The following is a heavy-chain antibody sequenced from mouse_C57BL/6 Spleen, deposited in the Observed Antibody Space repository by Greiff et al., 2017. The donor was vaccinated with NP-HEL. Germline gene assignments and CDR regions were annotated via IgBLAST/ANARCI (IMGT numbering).Heavy chain of an antibody. D-gene: IGHD1-1*01. Sequence: EVKLVESGGGLVKPGGSLKLSCAASGFTFSDYGMHWVRQAPEKGLEWVAYISSGSSTIYYADTVKGRFTISRDNAKNTLFLQMTSLRAEDTAMYYCGRQDYGSGGWYFEVWGTGTTVTVSS. CDR2: ISSGSSTI. V-gene: IGHV5-17*01. CDR1: GFTFSDYG. CDR3: GRQDYGSGGWYFEV. J-gene: IGHJ1*03.